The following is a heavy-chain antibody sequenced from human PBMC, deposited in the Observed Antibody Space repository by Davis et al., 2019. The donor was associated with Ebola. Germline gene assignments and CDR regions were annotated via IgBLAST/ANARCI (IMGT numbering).Heavy chain of an antibody. CDR2: ISASGIST. J-gene: IGHJ4*02. CDR3: AKYGTYSVPPIIH. CDR1: GFPFSSFA. Sequence: PGGSLRLSCAASGFPFSSFAMSWVRQAPRKGLEWVSAISASGISTYYADSVKGRFTISRDNSKNTVSLQMHSLRVEDTALYYCAKYGTYSVPPIIHWGQGTLVTVSS. V-gene: IGHV3-23*01. D-gene: IGHD1-26*01.